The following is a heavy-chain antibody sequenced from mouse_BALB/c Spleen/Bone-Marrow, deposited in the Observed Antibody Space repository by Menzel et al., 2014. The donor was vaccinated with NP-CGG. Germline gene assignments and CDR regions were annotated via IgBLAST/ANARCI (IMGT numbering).Heavy chain of an antibody. D-gene: IGHD1-1*01. CDR1: GFNIKDTY. V-gene: IGHV14-3*02. CDR3: ARSYGSSPFDY. Sequence: VQLQQSGAELVKPGASVKLSRTASGFNIKDTYMHWVKQRPEQGLEWIGRIDPANGNTKYDPKFQGKATITAYTSSNTAYLQLSSLTSEDTAVYYCARSYGSSPFDYWGQGTTLTVSS. CDR2: IDPANGNT. J-gene: IGHJ2*01.